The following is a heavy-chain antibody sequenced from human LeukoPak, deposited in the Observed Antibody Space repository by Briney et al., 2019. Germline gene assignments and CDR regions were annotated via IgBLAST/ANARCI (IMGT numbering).Heavy chain of an antibody. CDR3: ARDYGSNPYYYYYYYMDV. CDR2: ISSSSTYI. D-gene: IGHD4/OR15-4a*01. Sequence: GGSLRLSCAASGFTFSSYSMNWVRQAPGKGLEWVSSISSSSTYIYYADSVKGRFTISRDNAKNSLYLQMNSLRSEDTAVYYCARDYGSNPYYYYYYYMDVWGKGTTVTISS. J-gene: IGHJ6*03. V-gene: IGHV3-21*04. CDR1: GFTFSSYS.